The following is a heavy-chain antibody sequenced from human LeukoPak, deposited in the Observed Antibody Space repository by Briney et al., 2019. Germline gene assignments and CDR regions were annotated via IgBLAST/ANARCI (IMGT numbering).Heavy chain of an antibody. CDR1: GYTFTTYG. CDR2: ISAYNDTT. Sequence: ASVKVSCKASGYTFTTYGISWVRQAPGQGLEWMGWISAYNDTTNYPQKLQGRVTMTTDTSTSTAYMELRSLRSDDTAVYYCASYSGSYYPYYYYYYMDVWGKGTTVTVSS. D-gene: IGHD1-26*01. J-gene: IGHJ6*03. V-gene: IGHV1-18*01. CDR3: ASYSGSYYPYYYYYYMDV.